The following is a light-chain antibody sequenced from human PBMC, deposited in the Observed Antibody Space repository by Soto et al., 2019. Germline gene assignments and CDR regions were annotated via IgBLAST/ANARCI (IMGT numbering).Light chain of an antibody. CDR2: EGS. J-gene: IGLJ2*01. CDR1: SSDVGSYNL. CDR3: CSYADSSAYVI. Sequence: QSALTQPASVYGSPGQSITISCTGTSSDVGSYNLVSWYQQHPGKAPKLMIYEGSKRPSGVSNRFSGSKSGNTASLTISGLQAEDEADYYCCSYADSSAYVIFGGGTKVTVL. V-gene: IGLV2-23*01.